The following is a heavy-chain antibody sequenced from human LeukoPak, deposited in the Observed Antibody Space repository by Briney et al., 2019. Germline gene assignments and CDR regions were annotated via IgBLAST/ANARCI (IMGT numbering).Heavy chain of an antibody. V-gene: IGHV4-34*12. CDR1: GGSFPVYY. J-gene: IGHJ2*01. CDR2: IIRMGNT. Sequence: SETLSLTCAVYGGSFPVYYWSGIRQPPGKGLDWLGEIIRMGNTNYNPSLKSRVTMSVDTSKKQFSLNLSSVTAADTAVYYCARIVLPYYYDTTALKGYFDLWGRGTLVTVSS. D-gene: IGHD3-22*01. CDR3: ARIVLPYYYDTTALKGYFDL.